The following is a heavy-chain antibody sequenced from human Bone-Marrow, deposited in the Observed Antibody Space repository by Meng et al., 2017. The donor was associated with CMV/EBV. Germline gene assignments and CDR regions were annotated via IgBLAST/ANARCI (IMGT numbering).Heavy chain of an antibody. CDR2: KKYDGSEK. D-gene: IGHD3-10*01. J-gene: IGHJ6*02. CDR1: GFFFGSFW. CDR3: ARSYGLDV. V-gene: IGHV3-7*01. Sequence: GESLKISCEASGFFFGSFWMTWVGQAPGKGLEWMANKKYDGSEKSYAESLKGRFTISRDNAKNSLYLQVSSLRVEDTDVYYCARSYGLDVWGQGTTVTVS.